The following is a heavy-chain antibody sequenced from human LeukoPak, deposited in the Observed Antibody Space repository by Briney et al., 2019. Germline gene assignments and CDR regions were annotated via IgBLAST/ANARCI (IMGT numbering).Heavy chain of an antibody. Sequence: PGGSLRVSCAASGFTFSSYAMSWVRQAPGKGLEWVSGISGSGGSTYYADSVKGRFTISRDNSKNTLYLQVNSLRAEDTAVYYCARNDYGSGSPYFDYRGQGTLVTVSS. CDR3: ARNDYGSGSPYFDY. CDR1: GFTFSSYA. J-gene: IGHJ4*02. D-gene: IGHD3-10*01. V-gene: IGHV3-23*01. CDR2: ISGSGGST.